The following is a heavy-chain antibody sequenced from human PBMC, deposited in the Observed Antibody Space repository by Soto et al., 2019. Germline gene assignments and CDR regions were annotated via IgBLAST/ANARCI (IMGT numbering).Heavy chain of an antibody. J-gene: IGHJ4*02. CDR3: AKVRDVSMIVVVITYFDY. D-gene: IGHD3-22*01. CDR1: GVTFRSYA. V-gene: IGHV3-23*01. Sequence: PGGSLRLSCAAAGVTFRSYAMSWVSQAPGKGLEWGSAISGSGGSTYYADSVKGRFTISRDNSKNTLYLQMNSLRAEDTAVYYCAKVRDVSMIVVVITYFDYWGQGTLVTVSS. CDR2: ISGSGGST.